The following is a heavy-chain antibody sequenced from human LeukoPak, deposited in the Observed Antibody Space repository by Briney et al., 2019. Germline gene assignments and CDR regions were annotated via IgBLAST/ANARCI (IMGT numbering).Heavy chain of an antibody. D-gene: IGHD3-10*01. CDR2: FYHSGST. CDR3: ARDYYGSVDAFDI. Sequence: KTSETLSLTCTVSGLSISTSYYWGWVRQPPGKGLQWIGSFYHSGSTYYNPSLNSRVTISVDTSKNQFSLKLSSVTAADTAVYYCARDYYGSVDAFDIWGQGTMVTVSS. V-gene: IGHV4-38-2*02. J-gene: IGHJ3*02. CDR1: GLSISTSYY.